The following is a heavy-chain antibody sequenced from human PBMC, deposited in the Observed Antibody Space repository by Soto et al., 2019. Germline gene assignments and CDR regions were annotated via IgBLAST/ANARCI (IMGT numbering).Heavy chain of an antibody. D-gene: IGHD6-19*01. V-gene: IGHV4-39*01. Sequence: QLQLQESGPGLVKPSETLSLTCTVSGGSISSSSYYWGWIRQPPGKGLEWIGSIYYSGSTYYNPSLQSRAPVSVDTVKDQCALKLSSVTAADTAVYYCARRGVGGGAVAAPPFQHWGQGTLVTVSS. CDR3: ARRGVGGGAVAAPPFQH. CDR1: GGSISSSSYY. J-gene: IGHJ1*01. CDR2: IYYSGST.